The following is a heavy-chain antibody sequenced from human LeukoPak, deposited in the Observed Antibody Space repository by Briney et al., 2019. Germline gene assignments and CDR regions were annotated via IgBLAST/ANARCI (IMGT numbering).Heavy chain of an antibody. D-gene: IGHD3-22*01. CDR2: ISSSSRTI. CDR3: ARDYYDSSGYFYPNAFDI. Sequence: TAGSLRLSCAASGFTFSTYSMNWVRQAPGEGLEWISYISSSSRTIYYADSVKGRFTISSDNAKNSLYLQMNSLRDEDTAVYYCARDYYDSSGYFYPNAFDIWGQGTMVTVSS. J-gene: IGHJ3*02. V-gene: IGHV3-48*02. CDR1: GFTFSTYS.